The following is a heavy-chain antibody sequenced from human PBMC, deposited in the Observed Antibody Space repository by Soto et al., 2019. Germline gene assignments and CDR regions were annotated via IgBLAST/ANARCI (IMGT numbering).Heavy chain of an antibody. D-gene: IGHD2-15*01. CDR1: GFSLSNARMG. CDR2: IFSNDEK. Sequence: QVTLKESGPVLVKPTETLTLTCTVSGFSLSNARMGVSWIRQPPGNALEWLAHIFSNDEKSYSTSLKSRLTISKDTSKSQVVLTMTNMDPVDTATYYCARIGVVVAAKGGGWFDPWGQGTLVTVSS. CDR3: ARIGVVVAAKGGGWFDP. J-gene: IGHJ5*02. V-gene: IGHV2-26*01.